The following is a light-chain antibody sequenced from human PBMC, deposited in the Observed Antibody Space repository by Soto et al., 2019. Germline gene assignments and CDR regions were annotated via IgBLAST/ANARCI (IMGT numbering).Light chain of an antibody. J-gene: IGLJ1*01. CDR1: NIGSKS. CDR2: DDS. Sequence: SYELTQPPSVSVAPGQTARITCGGNNIGSKSVHWDQQKQGQAPLLLVYDDSDRPSGIPERFSGSNSGNTATLTISRVEAGDEADYYCRLWASSSDPYVFGTGTKLTVL. CDR3: RLWASSSDPYV. V-gene: IGLV3-21*02.